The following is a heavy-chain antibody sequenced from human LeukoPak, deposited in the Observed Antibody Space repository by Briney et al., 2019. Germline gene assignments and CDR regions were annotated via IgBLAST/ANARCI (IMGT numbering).Heavy chain of an antibody. V-gene: IGHV4-61*02. CDR3: ARDWGGDRGWDFDY. D-gene: IGHD3-16*01. Sequence: PSETLSLTCTVPGGSISSGSYYWSWIRQPAGKGLEWIGRIYTSGSTNYNPSLKSRVTISVDTSKNQFSLKLSSVTAADTAVYYCARDWGGDRGWDFDYWGQGTLVTVSS. J-gene: IGHJ4*02. CDR2: IYTSGST. CDR1: GGSISSGSYY.